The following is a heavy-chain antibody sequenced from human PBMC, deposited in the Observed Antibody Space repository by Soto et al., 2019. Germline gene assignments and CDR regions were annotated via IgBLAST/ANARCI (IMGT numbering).Heavy chain of an antibody. CDR2: ISSSSSYI. J-gene: IGHJ3*02. Sequence: GGSLRLSCAASGFTFSSYSMNWVRQAPGKGLEWVSSISSSSSYIYYADSVTGRFTISRDNAKNSLYLQMNGLRAEDTAVYYCARDFGYGYSAFDIWGQGTMVTVSS. CDR3: ARDFGYGYSAFDI. CDR1: GFTFSSYS. V-gene: IGHV3-21*01. D-gene: IGHD5-12*01.